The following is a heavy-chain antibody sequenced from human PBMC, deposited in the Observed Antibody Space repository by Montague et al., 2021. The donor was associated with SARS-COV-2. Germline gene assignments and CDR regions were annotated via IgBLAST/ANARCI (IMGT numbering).Heavy chain of an antibody. D-gene: IGHD6-19*01. CDR3: ARQTSAWYDYFED. Sequence: SETLSPTCTVSSASITSSSYEWGWIRQPPGKGPEWIGTIFYTGSTYYNPSLKSRVTMSVDTSRNQFSLKLSSVTAADTAIYYCARQTSAWYDYFEDWGQGTLVTVSS. CDR1: SASITSSSYE. J-gene: IGHJ4*02. V-gene: IGHV4-39*01. CDR2: IFYTGST.